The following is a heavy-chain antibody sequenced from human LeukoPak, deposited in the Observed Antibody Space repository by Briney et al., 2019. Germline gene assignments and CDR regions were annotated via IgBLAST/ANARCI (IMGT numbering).Heavy chain of an antibody. CDR1: GFTFSSYA. J-gene: IGHJ6*02. CDR2: IISNGGST. V-gene: IGHV3-64*01. CDR3: ARVGYTSYYYYGMDV. Sequence: GGSLRLSCAVSGFTFSSYAMHWVRPAPGKGLEYVSAIISNGGSTYYASSVKGRFTISRDNSKNTLYLQMGSLRAEDMAVYYCARVGYTSYYYYGMDVWGQGTTVTVSS. D-gene: IGHD6-13*01.